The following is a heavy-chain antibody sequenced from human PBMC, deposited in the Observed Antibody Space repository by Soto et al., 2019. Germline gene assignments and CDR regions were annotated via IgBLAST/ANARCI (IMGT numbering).Heavy chain of an antibody. J-gene: IGHJ4*02. CDR2: IDGRGSTT. Sequence: LRLSCAASGFRFSDHYMTWIRQAPGKGLEWVSKIDGRGSTTHYAGFVKGRFIVSRDNADNSLYLQMNSLRVEDTAVYYCAVDTYYYSSTFWGQGTLVTVSS. V-gene: IGHV3-11*01. CDR3: AVDTYYYSSTF. D-gene: IGHD3-10*01. CDR1: GFRFSDHY.